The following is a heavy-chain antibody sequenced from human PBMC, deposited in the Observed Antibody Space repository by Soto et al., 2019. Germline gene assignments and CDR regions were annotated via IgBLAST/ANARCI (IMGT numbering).Heavy chain of an antibody. CDR1: GGAFSSYA. V-gene: IGHV1-69*13. D-gene: IGHD2-8*01. CDR3: ASGCTNGVCWAEDYYYYGMDV. J-gene: IGHJ6*02. CDR2: IIPIFGTA. Sequence: SVKVSCKASGGAFSSYAISWVRQAPGQGLEWMGGIIPIFGTANYAQKFQGRVTITADESTSTAYMELSSLRSEDTAVYYCASGCTNGVCWAEDYYYYGMDVWGQGTTVTVSS.